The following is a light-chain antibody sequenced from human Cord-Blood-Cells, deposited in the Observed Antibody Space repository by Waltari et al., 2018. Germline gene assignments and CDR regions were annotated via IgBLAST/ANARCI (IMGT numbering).Light chain of an antibody. CDR3: CSYAGSYV. CDR1: RSEVGAYHL. Sequence: QSALTQPRPVPGSPAQSVTLSSTGTRSEVGAYHLVSWYQQHPGKAPKLMIYDVSKRPSGVPDRFSGSKSGNTASLTISGLQAEDEADYYCCSYAGSYVFGTGTKVTVL. CDR2: DVS. V-gene: IGLV2-11*01. J-gene: IGLJ1*01.